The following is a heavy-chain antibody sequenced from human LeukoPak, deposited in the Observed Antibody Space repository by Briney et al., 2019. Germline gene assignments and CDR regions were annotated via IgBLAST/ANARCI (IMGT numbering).Heavy chain of an antibody. CDR1: GFTFSGSA. Sequence: GGSLRLSCATSGFTFSGSAMHWVRQAPGKGLEWVGRMRSKTNGFATTYGASVQGRFTISRDDSKNTAYLQMNSLRAEDTAVYYCAKESGSYLDYWGQGTLVTVSS. J-gene: IGHJ4*02. D-gene: IGHD1-26*01. V-gene: IGHV3-73*01. CDR3: AKESGSYLDY. CDR2: MRSKTNGFAT.